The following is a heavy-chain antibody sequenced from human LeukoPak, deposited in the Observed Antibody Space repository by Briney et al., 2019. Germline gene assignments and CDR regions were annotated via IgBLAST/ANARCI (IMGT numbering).Heavy chain of an antibody. CDR3: ARDRVVTMVRGVPIGDAFDI. CDR1: GGSISSYY. V-gene: IGHV4-59*01. CDR2: IYYSGST. Sequence: SETLSLTCTVSGGSISSYYWSWIRQPPGKGLEWIGYIYYSGSTNYNPSLKSRVTISVDTSKNQFSLKLSSVTAADTAVYYCARDRVVTMVRGVPIGDAFDIWGQGTMVTVSS. J-gene: IGHJ3*02. D-gene: IGHD3-10*01.